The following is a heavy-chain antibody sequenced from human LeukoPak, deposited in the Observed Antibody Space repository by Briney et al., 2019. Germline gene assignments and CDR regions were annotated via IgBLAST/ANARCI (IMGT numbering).Heavy chain of an antibody. CDR1: GYTFTSYD. CDR2: MNPNSGNT. J-gene: IGHJ3*02. Sequence: ASVKVSCKASGYTFTSYDINWVRQATGQGLEWMGWMNPNSGNTGYAQKFQGRVTITRNTSISTAYMELSSLRSEDTAVYYCARSRITIFGVVIGDAFDIWGQGTMVTVSS. CDR3: ARSRITIFGVVIGDAFDI. D-gene: IGHD3-3*01. V-gene: IGHV1-8*03.